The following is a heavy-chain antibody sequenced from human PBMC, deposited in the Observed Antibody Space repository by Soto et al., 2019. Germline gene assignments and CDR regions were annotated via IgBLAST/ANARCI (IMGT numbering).Heavy chain of an antibody. CDR2: NSYSGST. Sequence: SETLSLTCTVTGGSTSSYYWSWLRQPPGKGLEWIGYNSYSGSTDYNPSLKSRVTISVDTSKNQFSLKLSSATAADTAVYYCAREGGGYRFDYWGQGTLVTVSS. D-gene: IGHD1-26*01. V-gene: IGHV4-59*12. CDR1: GGSTSSYY. CDR3: AREGGGYRFDY. J-gene: IGHJ4*02.